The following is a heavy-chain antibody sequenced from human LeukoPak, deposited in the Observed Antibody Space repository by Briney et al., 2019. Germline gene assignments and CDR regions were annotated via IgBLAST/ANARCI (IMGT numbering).Heavy chain of an antibody. CDR2: ISSSGSTI. D-gene: IGHD6-13*01. J-gene: IGHJ4*02. V-gene: IGHV3-48*03. CDR1: GFTFSSYA. CDR3: ARVEPGYSSSWYGVDY. Sequence: GASLRLSCAASGFTFSSYAMSWARQAPGKGLEWVSYISSSGSTIYYADSVKGRFTISRDNAKNSLYLQMNSLRAEDTAVYYCARVEPGYSSSWYGVDYWGQGTLVTVSS.